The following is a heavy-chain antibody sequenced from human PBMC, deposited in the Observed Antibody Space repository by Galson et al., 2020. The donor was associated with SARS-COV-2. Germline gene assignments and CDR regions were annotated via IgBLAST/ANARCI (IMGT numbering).Heavy chain of an antibody. Sequence: GGSLRLSCAASGFTFSSYDMHWVRQATGKGLEWVSAIGTAGDTYYPGSVKGRFTISRENAKNTLYLQMNSLRAGDTAVYYCASGGYSYGYRVWYFDLWGRGTLVTVSS. D-gene: IGHD5-18*01. CDR1: GFTFSSYD. CDR2: IGTAGDT. J-gene: IGHJ2*01. CDR3: ASGGYSYGYRVWYFDL. V-gene: IGHV3-13*01.